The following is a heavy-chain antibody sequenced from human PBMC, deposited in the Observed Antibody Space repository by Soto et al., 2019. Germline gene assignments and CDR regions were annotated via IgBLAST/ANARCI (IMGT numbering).Heavy chain of an antibody. CDR3: ARAASGSYPSYYGMDV. CDR2: ISAYNGNT. J-gene: IGHJ6*02. Sequence: ASVKVSCKASSYTFTSYGISWVRQAPGQGLEWMGWISAYNGNTNYAQKLQGRVTMTTDTSTSTAYMELRSLRSDDTAVYYCARAASGSYPSYYGMDVWGQGTTVTVSS. CDR1: SYTFTSYG. V-gene: IGHV1-18*01. D-gene: IGHD1-26*01.